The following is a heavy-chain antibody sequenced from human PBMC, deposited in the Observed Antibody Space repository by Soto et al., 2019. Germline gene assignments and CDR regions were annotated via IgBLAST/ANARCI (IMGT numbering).Heavy chain of an antibody. V-gene: IGHV1-3*01. CDR1: GYTFTDYA. Sequence: GASVKVSCKASGYTFTDYAMHWVRQAPGQRLEWMGWINAGNGNTKYSQKFQGRVTITRDTSASTAYMELSSLRSEDTAVYYCAREYSSSTPLFDYWGQGTLVTSPQ. CDR2: INAGNGNT. J-gene: IGHJ4*02. CDR3: AREYSSSTPLFDY. D-gene: IGHD6-13*01.